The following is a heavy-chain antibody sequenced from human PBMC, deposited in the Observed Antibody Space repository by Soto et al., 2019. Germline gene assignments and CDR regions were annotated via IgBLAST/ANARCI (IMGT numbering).Heavy chain of an antibody. CDR3: ARSGSGNWNYEGY. Sequence: QVQLVESGGGVVQPGRSLRLSCAASGFIFSSYGMHWVRQAPGKGLEWVAIIWYDGSNKYYADSVKGRFNISRDNSKNTLYLQRNSPRAEDTAVYYCARSGSGNWNYEGYWGQGTLVTVSS. CDR1: GFIFSSYG. CDR2: IWYDGSNK. D-gene: IGHD1-7*01. V-gene: IGHV3-33*01. J-gene: IGHJ4*02.